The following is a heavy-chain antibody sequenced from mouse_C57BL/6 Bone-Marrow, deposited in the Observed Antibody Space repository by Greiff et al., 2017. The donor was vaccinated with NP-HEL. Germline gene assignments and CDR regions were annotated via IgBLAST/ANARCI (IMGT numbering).Heavy chain of an antibody. CDR2: ISDGGSYT. D-gene: IGHD6-1*01. Sequence: EVQLVESGGGLVKPGGSLKLSCAASGFTFSSYAMSWVRQTPEKRLEWVATISDGGSYTYYPDNVKGRFTISRDNAKNNLYLQMSHLKSEDTAMYYCARGSNPYAMDYWGQGTSVTVSS. CDR3: ARGSNPYAMDY. V-gene: IGHV5-4*01. CDR1: GFTFSSYA. J-gene: IGHJ4*01.